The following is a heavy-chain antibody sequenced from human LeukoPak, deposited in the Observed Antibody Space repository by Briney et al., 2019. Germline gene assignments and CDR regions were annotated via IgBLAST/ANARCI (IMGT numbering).Heavy chain of an antibody. D-gene: IGHD3-10*01. CDR3: AKSGDGLLWFGALSHPFDY. V-gene: IGHV3-30*18. Sequence: PGRSLRLSCAASGFTFSSYGMHWVRQAPGKGLEWVAVISYDGSNKYYADSVKGRFTISRDNSKNTLYLQMNSLRAEDTAVYYCAKSGDGLLWFGALSHPFDYWGQGTLVTVSS. J-gene: IGHJ4*02. CDR1: GFTFSSYG. CDR2: ISYDGSNK.